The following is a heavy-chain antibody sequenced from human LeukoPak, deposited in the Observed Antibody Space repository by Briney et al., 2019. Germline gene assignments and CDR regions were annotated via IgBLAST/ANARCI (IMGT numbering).Heavy chain of an antibody. V-gene: IGHV4-34*01. CDR2: INHSGST. D-gene: IGHD2-2*01. J-gene: IGHJ5*02. CDR1: GGSFSDYY. CDR3: ARRKRSGRSSTSCLLNWFDP. Sequence: SETLSLTFAVYGGSFSDYYWSWIRQPPGKGLEWIGEINHSGSTNYNPSLKSRVTRSVDTSKNQFSLKLSSVTAADTAVYYCARRKRSGRSSTSCLLNWFDPWGQGTLVTVSS.